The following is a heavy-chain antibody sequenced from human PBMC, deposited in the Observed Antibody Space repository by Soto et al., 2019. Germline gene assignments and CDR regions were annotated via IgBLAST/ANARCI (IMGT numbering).Heavy chain of an antibody. CDR3: ASGKSQMTQDRMGFYYYMDV. V-gene: IGHV1-69*08. CDR2: VIPLLDAS. D-gene: IGHD1-1*01. Sequence: QVQLVQSGAEVKKPGSSVKISCTASGITFNNYPFSWVRRAPGQGLEWMGRVIPLLDASNYAEKFQDRVTITADRSTSTAYMELSGLKSEDAAIYYCASGKSQMTQDRMGFYYYMDVWGKGTTITVSS. J-gene: IGHJ6*03. CDR1: GITFNNYP.